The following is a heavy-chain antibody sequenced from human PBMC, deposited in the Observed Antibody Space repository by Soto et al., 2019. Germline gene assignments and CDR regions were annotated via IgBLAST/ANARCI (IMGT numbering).Heavy chain of an antibody. CDR1: GFTFGDYA. V-gene: IGHV3-49*03. D-gene: IGHD2-2*01. J-gene: IGHJ6*03. Sequence: QPGGSLRLSCTASGFTFGDYAMSWFRQAPGKGLEWVGFIRSKAYGGTTEYAASVKGRFTISRDDSKSIAYLQMNSLKTEDTAVYYCTREPPYCSSTSCYGSYYYYYMDVWGKGTTVTVSS. CDR3: TREPPYCSSTSCYGSYYYYYMDV. CDR2: IRSKAYGGTT.